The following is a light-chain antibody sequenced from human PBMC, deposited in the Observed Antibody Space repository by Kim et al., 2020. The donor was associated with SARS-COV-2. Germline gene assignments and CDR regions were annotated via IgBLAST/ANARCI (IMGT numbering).Light chain of an antibody. Sequence: VSPVERATLSCRASQSVSSNLAWYQQKPGQAPRLLIYGASTRATGIPARLSGSGSGTEFTLTISSLQSEDFAVYYCQQYNNWPLTFGGGTKVDIK. CDR1: QSVSSN. J-gene: IGKJ4*01. V-gene: IGKV3-15*01. CDR3: QQYNNWPLT. CDR2: GAS.